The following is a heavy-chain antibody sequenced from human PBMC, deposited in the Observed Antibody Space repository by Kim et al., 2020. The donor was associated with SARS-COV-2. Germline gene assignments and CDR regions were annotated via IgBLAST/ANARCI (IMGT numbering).Heavy chain of an antibody. CDR1: GFTFSSYS. J-gene: IGHJ5*02. D-gene: IGHD6-13*01. CDR2: ISSSSTYI. CDR3: ARPAGGAAAGKGNWFDP. Sequence: GGSLRLSCAASGFTFSSYSMNWVRQAPGRGLEWVSSISSSSTYIYYADSVKGRFTISRDNAKNSLYLQMNSLRAEDTALYYCARPAGGAAAGKGNWFDPWGQGTLVTVSS. V-gene: IGHV3-21*01.